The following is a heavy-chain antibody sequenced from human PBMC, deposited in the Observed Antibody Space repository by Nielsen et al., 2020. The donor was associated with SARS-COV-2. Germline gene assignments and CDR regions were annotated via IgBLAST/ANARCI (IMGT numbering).Heavy chain of an antibody. Sequence: GGSLRLSCAASGFTFSSYGMHWVRQAPGKGLEWVAVISYDGSNKYYADSVKGRFTISRDNSKNTLYLLLDSLRAEDTATYYCVRVPLGGAFYYMDVWGKGTTVTVSS. J-gene: IGHJ6*03. V-gene: IGHV3-30*03. CDR1: GFTFSSYG. CDR3: VRVPLGGAFYYMDV. CDR2: ISYDGSNK. D-gene: IGHD4/OR15-4a*01.